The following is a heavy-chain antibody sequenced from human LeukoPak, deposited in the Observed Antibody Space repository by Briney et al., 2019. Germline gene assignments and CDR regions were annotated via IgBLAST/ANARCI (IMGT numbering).Heavy chain of an antibody. Sequence: GGSLRLSCAASGFTFSEYAMHWVRQAPGKGLEWVAVIWYDGKHKYYADSVKGRFTISRDNSKNTLFLNMNSLRADDTAMYYCAKDRAVAGTDARYYFDSWGQGTLVTVSA. D-gene: IGHD6-19*01. CDR2: IWYDGKHK. CDR3: AKDRAVAGTDARYYFDS. J-gene: IGHJ4*02. V-gene: IGHV3-33*06. CDR1: GFTFSEYA.